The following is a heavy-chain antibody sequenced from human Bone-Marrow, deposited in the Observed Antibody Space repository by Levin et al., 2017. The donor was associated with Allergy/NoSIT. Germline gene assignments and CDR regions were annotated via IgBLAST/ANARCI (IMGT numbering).Heavy chain of an antibody. CDR1: GFSFTSHS. Sequence: RASVKVSCAASGFSFTSHSMNWVRQAPGKGLEWVSYISSSGSTVYYADSVKGRFTISRDSGENSLYLQMSSLRAEDTAVYYCARAHYGDYFSDYWGQGTLVTVSS. V-gene: IGHV3-48*01. J-gene: IGHJ4*02. CDR3: ARAHYGDYFSDY. CDR2: ISSSGSTV. D-gene: IGHD4-17*01.